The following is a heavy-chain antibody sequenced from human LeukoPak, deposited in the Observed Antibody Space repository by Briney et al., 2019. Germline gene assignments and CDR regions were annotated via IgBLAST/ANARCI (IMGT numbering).Heavy chain of an antibody. Sequence: SETLSLTCTVSGGSISSYYWSWIRQPPGKGLEWIGYIYYSGSTNYNPSLKSRVTISVDTSKNQFSLKLSSVTAADKAVYYCARDRSIGMDYWGQGTLVTVSS. V-gene: IGHV4-59*01. J-gene: IGHJ4*02. CDR2: IYYSGST. CDR1: GGSISSYY. CDR3: ARDRSIGMDY. D-gene: IGHD6-6*01.